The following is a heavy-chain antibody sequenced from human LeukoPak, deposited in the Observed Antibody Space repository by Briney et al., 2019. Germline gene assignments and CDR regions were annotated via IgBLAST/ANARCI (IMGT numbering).Heavy chain of an antibody. CDR2: IRSKANSYAT. CDR3: THTYSSGWYYMDV. CDR1: GFTFSGSA. D-gene: IGHD6-19*01. J-gene: IGHJ6*03. V-gene: IGHV3-73*01. Sequence: GGSLRLSCAASGFTFSGSAMHWVRQASGKGLEWVGRIRSKANSYATAYAASVKGRFTISRDDSKNTAYLQMNSLKTEDTAVYYCTHTYSSGWYYMDVWGKGTTVTVPS.